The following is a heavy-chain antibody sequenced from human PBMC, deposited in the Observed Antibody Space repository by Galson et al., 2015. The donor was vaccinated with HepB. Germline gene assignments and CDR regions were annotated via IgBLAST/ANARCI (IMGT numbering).Heavy chain of an antibody. V-gene: IGHV5-51*01. J-gene: IGHJ4*02. CDR3: ARYYYDSSGYPRLYYFDY. D-gene: IGHD3-22*01. CDR2: IYPGDSDT. CDR1: GYSFTSYW. Sequence: QSGAEVTKPGESLKISCKGSGYSFTSYWIGWVRQMPGKCLEWMGIIYPGDSDTRYSPSFQGQVTISADKSISTAYLQWSSLKASYTAMYYCARYYYDSSGYPRLYYFDYWGQGTLVTVSS.